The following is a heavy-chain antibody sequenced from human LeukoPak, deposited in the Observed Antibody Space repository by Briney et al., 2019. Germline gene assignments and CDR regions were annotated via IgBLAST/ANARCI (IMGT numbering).Heavy chain of an antibody. CDR1: GFTFSSYA. J-gene: IGHJ3*02. D-gene: IGHD6-13*01. CDR3: AKAYRRRIAAAGSTPIDAFDI. Sequence: LTGGSLRLSCAASGFTFSSYAKSWVRQAPGKGLEWVSAISGSGGSTYYADSVKGRFTISRDNSKNTLYLQMNSLRAEDTAVYYCAKAYRRRIAAAGSTPIDAFDIWGQGTMVTVSS. CDR2: ISGSGGST. V-gene: IGHV3-23*01.